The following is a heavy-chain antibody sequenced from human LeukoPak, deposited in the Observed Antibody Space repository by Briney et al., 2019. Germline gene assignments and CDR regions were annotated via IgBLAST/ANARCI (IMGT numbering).Heavy chain of an antibody. Sequence: GGSLRLSCAASGFTVSRNYMNWVRQAPGKGLEWVSVIYSGGSTYYADSVKGRFTITRDNFKNTVYLQMNSLRAEDTAVYYCARDSETETGWYYYGMDVWGQGTTVTVSS. CDR2: IYSGGST. D-gene: IGHD1-1*01. V-gene: IGHV3-53*01. CDR3: ARDSETETGWYYYGMDV. J-gene: IGHJ6*02. CDR1: GFTVSRNY.